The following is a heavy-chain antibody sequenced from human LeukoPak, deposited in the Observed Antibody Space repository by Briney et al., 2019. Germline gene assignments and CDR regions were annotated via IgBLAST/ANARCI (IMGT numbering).Heavy chain of an antibody. Sequence: GGSLRLSCAASEFSVGSNYMTWVRQAPGKGLEWVSYVSSSGSTINYADSVKGRFTISRDNAKNSLYLQMNSLRAEDTAVYYCAELGITMIGGVWGKGTTVTISS. J-gene: IGHJ6*04. CDR1: EFSVGSNY. V-gene: IGHV3-48*03. CDR3: AELGITMIGGV. CDR2: VSSSGSTI. D-gene: IGHD3-10*02.